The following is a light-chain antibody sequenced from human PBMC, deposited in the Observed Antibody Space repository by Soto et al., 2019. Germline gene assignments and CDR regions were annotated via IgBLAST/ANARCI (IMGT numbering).Light chain of an antibody. J-gene: IGKJ4*01. CDR3: QQRSNSPSTT. Sequence: EIVLTQSPATLSLSPGERDTLSCRASQSVSSYLAWYQQKPGQAPRLLIYDASNRATGIPARFSGSGSGTDSTLTISSLEPEDFALYYCQQRSNSPSTTFGGGTKV. V-gene: IGKV3-11*01. CDR2: DAS. CDR1: QSVSSY.